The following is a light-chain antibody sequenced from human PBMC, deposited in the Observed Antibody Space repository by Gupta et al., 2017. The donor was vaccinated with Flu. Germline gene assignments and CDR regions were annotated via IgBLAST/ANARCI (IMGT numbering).Light chain of an antibody. J-gene: IGKJ4*01. CDR2: LGS. Sequence: VTPGQPASISCRSSQSLLYSDGYNYLDWFVQKPGQSPQLLIYLGSHRTSGVPDRFSGSGSGTDFTLKISRVEAEDVGIYYCMQAVQTPLTFGGGTKVEIK. CDR3: MQAVQTPLT. V-gene: IGKV2-28*01. CDR1: QSLLYSDGYNY.